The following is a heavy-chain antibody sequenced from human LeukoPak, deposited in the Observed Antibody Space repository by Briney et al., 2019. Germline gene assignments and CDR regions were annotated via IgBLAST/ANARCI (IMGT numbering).Heavy chain of an antibody. CDR1: GGTFSSYA. V-gene: IGHV1-69*13. CDR2: IIPIFGTA. CDR3: AEGGYAVSSSWLHLDY. J-gene: IGHJ4*02. Sequence: GASVKVSCKASGGTFSSYAISWVRQAPGQGLEWMGGIIPIFGTANYAQKFQGRVTITADESTSTAYMELSSLRSEDTAVYYCAEGGYAVSSSWLHLDYWGQGTLVTVSS. D-gene: IGHD6-13*01.